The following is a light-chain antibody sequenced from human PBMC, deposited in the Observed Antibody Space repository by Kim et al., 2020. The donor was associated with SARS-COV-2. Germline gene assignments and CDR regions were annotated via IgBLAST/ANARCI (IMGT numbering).Light chain of an antibody. CDR1: KLGETY. J-gene: IGLJ1*01. CDR2: QDV. CDR3: QAWVSSTVSYV. V-gene: IGLV3-1*01. Sequence: SYELTQPPSVSVSPGQTASITCSGDKLGETYASWYQQKPGQSPVLVIYQDVRRPSGIPERFSGSHSGNTATLTISGTQALDEADYYCQAWVSSTVSYVFG.